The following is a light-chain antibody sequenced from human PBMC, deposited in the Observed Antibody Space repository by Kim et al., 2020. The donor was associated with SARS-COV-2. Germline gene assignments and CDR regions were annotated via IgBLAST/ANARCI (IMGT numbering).Light chain of an antibody. V-gene: IGLV3-19*01. CDR3: NSRDSSGNHVV. CDR2: GKN. CDR1: SLRSYY. J-gene: IGLJ2*01. Sequence: ALGQTVSITCHGDSLRSYYASWYQQKPGQAPVLVIYGKNNRPSGIPDRFSGSSSGNTASLTITGAQAEDEADYYCNSRDSSGNHVVFGGGTQLTVL.